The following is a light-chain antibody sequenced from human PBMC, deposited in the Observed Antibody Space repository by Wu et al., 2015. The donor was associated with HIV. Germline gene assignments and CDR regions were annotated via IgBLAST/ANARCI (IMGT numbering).Light chain of an antibody. CDR3: QHYHDSSYS. CDR1: QSIRASY. Sequence: IVLTQSPGTLSLSPGERATLSCRASQSIRASYLAWYQQRPDQAPRLLIYGASTRAAGIPDRFSGSASETDFTLTISRLEPEDFAVYYCQHYHDSSYSFGQGTKLEIK. V-gene: IGKV3-20*01. CDR2: GAS. J-gene: IGKJ2*03.